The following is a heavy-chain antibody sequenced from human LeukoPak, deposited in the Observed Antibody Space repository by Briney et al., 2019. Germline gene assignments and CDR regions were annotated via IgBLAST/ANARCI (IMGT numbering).Heavy chain of an antibody. Sequence: ASVKVSCKASGYTFTSYGISWVRQAPGQGLEWMGWISAYNGNTNYAQKLQGRVTMTTDTSTSTAYMELSSLRSDDTAVYYCARDSYGSGSYRYGMDVWGKGTTVTVSS. CDR1: GYTFTSYG. J-gene: IGHJ6*04. V-gene: IGHV1-18*04. D-gene: IGHD3-10*01. CDR3: ARDSYGSGSYRYGMDV. CDR2: ISAYNGNT.